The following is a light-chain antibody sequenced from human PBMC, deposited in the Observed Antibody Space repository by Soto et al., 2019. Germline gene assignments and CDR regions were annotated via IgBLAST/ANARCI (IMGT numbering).Light chain of an antibody. CDR2: DAS. CDR3: QQYNSYST. CDR1: QSISTR. V-gene: IGKV1-5*01. Sequence: IQMTQYPSTLSASVGDRVTITCRASQSISTRLAWYQQKPGKAPKLLIYDASSLESGVPSRFSGSASGTEFTLTISSLQPDDFATYYCQQYNSYSTSGQGTKVDIK. J-gene: IGKJ1*01.